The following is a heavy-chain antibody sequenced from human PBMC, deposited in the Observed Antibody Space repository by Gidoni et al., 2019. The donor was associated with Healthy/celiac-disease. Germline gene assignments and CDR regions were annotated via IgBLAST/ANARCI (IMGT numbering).Heavy chain of an antibody. D-gene: IGHD3-22*01. V-gene: IGHV4-59*01. CDR1: AGPISSYY. CDR3: ARNLYYYDSSINWFDP. Sequence: QVQLQASGPGLVKPSEPLSLTCTVSAGPISSYYWSWIRQPPGKGLAWIGYIYYSGSTNYSPSLKGRVTISVDTSKNQFALKLSSVTAADTAVYYCARNLYYYDSSINWFDPWGQGTLVTVSS. J-gene: IGHJ5*02. CDR2: IYYSGST.